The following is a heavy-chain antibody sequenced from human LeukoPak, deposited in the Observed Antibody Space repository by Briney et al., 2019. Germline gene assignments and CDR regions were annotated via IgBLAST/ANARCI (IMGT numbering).Heavy chain of an antibody. CDR2: ISSTSHYI. Sequence: GGSLRLSCAVSGFTFSTYTMNWVRQAPGKGLEWVSSISSTSHYIYYADSVKGRFTISRDNAKNSLYLQMNSLRAEDTAVYYCAELGITMIGGVWGKGTTVTISS. CDR1: GFTFSTYT. V-gene: IGHV3-21*01. J-gene: IGHJ6*04. CDR3: AELGITMIGGV. D-gene: IGHD3-10*02.